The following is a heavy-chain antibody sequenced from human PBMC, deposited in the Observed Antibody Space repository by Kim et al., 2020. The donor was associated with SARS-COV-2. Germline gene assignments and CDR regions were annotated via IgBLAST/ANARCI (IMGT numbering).Heavy chain of an antibody. CDR2: INHSGST. CDR3: ARGGVRGSYYAHFSSDYYG. Sequence: SETLSLTCAVYGGSFSGYYWSWIRQPPGKGLEWIGEINHSGSTNYNPSLKSRVTISVDTSKNQFSLKLSSVTAADTAVYYCARGGVRGSYYAHFSSDYYG. J-gene: IGHJ6*01. D-gene: IGHD1-26*01. V-gene: IGHV4-34*01. CDR1: GGSFSGYY.